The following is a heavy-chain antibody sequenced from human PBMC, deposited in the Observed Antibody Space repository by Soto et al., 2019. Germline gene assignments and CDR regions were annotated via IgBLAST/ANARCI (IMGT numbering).Heavy chain of an antibody. Sequence: QVQLVQSGAEVKKPGSSVKVSCKSSGGTFSSYAISWVRQAPGQGLEWMGGIIPIFGTANYAQKFQGRVTITADESTSTAYMELSSLRSEDTAVYYCARDFARIAARRSWFDHCGQGTLVTGSS. CDR2: IIPIFGTA. CDR1: GGTFSSYA. J-gene: IGHJ5*02. V-gene: IGHV1-69*01. CDR3: ARDFARIAARRSWFDH. D-gene: IGHD6-6*01.